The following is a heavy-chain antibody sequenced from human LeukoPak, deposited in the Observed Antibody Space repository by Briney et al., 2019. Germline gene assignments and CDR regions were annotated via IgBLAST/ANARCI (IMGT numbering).Heavy chain of an antibody. CDR3: ARGGSVIARLIASD. V-gene: IGHV3-23*01. CDR1: GFTFSTYA. CDR2: TSGNGGST. J-gene: IGHJ4*02. D-gene: IGHD3-16*01. Sequence: PGGSLRLSCAASGFTFSTYAMSWVRQGPGKGLEWVASTSGNGGSTYVADSVKGRFTISRDNSKNTLYLQMHSLRAEDTALYFCARGGSVIARLIASDWGQGTLVAVSS.